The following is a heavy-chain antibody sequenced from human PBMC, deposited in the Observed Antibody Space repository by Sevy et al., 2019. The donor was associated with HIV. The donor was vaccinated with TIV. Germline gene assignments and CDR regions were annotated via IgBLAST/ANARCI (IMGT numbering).Heavy chain of an antibody. CDR1: GFTFGDYA. CDR3: TRDFSSGWYRYYFDY. Sequence: GGSLRLPCTASGFTFGDYAMSWFRQAPGKGLEWVGFIRSKAYGGTTEYAASVKGRFTISRDDSKSIAYLQMNSLKTEDTAVYYCTRDFSSGWYRYYFDYWGQGTLVTVSS. CDR2: IRSKAYGGTT. J-gene: IGHJ4*02. V-gene: IGHV3-49*03. D-gene: IGHD6-19*01.